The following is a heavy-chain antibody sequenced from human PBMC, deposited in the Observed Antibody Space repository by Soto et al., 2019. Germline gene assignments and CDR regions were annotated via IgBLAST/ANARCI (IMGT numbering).Heavy chain of an antibody. CDR1: GGSISSGGYS. D-gene: IGHD2-21*02. V-gene: IGHV4-30-2*01. CDR3: ARATAIGYYFDY. J-gene: IGHJ4*02. CDR2: IYHSGST. Sequence: QLQLQESGSGLVKPSQTLSLTCAVSGGSISSGGYSWSWIRQPPGKGLEWIGYIYHSGSTYYNPSLKSRVTISVDRSKNQFSLKLSSGTAAATAVYYCARATAIGYYFDYWGQGTLVTVSS.